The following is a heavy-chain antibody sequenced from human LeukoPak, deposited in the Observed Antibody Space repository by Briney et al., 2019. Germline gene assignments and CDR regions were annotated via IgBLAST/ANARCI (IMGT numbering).Heavy chain of an antibody. J-gene: IGHJ3*02. D-gene: IGHD3-22*01. CDR3: AKDPYYYDSSGDAFDI. CDR2: ISGSGGST. CDR1: GFTFSSYA. V-gene: IGHV3-23*01. Sequence: PGGSLRLSCAASGFTFSSYAMSWVRQAPGKGLEWVSAISGSGGSTYYADSVKGRFTISRDNSKSTLYLQMNSLRAEDTAVYYCAKDPYYYDSSGDAFDIWGQGTMVTVSS.